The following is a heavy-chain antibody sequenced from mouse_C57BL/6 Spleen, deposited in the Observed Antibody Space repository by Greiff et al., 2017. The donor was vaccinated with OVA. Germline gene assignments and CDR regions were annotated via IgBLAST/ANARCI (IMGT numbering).Heavy chain of an antibody. CDR2: IDPSDSYT. Sequence: QVQLQQPGAELVKPGASVKLSCKASGYTFTSYWMQWVKQRPRQGLEWIGEIDPSDSYTNYNQKFKGKATLTVDTSSSTAYMQLSSLTSEDSAVYYCARDYGSSYAMDYWGQGTSVTVSS. J-gene: IGHJ4*01. D-gene: IGHD1-1*01. CDR1: GYTFTSYW. V-gene: IGHV1-50*01. CDR3: ARDYGSSYAMDY.